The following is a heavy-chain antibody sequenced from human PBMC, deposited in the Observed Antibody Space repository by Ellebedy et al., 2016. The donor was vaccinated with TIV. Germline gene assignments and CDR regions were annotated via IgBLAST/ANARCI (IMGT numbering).Heavy chain of an antibody. D-gene: IGHD1-26*01. Sequence: GGSLRLXCAASGFTFDDYAMHWVRQTPGKGLEWVANIKQDGSDKYYVDSVKGRFTISRDNSKNTLYLQMNSLRAEDTAVYYCAKDEGSSGSYYVYYYYMDVWGKGTTVTVSS. V-gene: IGHV3-7*03. CDR1: GFTFDDYA. J-gene: IGHJ6*03. CDR3: AKDEGSSGSYYVYYYYMDV. CDR2: IKQDGSDK.